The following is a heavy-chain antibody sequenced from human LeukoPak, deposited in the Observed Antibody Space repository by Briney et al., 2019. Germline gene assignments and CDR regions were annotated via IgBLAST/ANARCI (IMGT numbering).Heavy chain of an antibody. CDR1: VGSIISSNW. J-gene: IGHJ4*02. D-gene: IGHD3-9*01. CDR2: IYHSGST. CDR3: ARRANYDILTGYYPLDY. Sequence: SETLSLTCAVSVGSIISSNWWSWVRQPPGKGLEWIGGIYHSGSTNYNPSLKSRVTLSVDKSKNQFSLKLSSVTAAETAVYYCARRANYDILTGYYPLDYWGQGTLVTVSS. V-gene: IGHV4-4*02.